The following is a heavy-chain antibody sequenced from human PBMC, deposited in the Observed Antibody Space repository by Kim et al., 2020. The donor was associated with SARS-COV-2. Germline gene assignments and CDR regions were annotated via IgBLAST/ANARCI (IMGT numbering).Heavy chain of an antibody. Sequence: PSLRSRVPISVDTSKNPFSVKVGSVTAADTAVYYCARHPPVYREGFPFDYWGQGTLVTVSS. V-gene: IGHV4-39*01. CDR3: ARHPPVYREGFPFDY. J-gene: IGHJ4*02.